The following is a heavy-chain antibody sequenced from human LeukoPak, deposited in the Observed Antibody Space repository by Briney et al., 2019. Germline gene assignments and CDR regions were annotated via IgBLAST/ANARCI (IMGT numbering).Heavy chain of an antibody. V-gene: IGHV4-59*01. D-gene: IGHD2-21*01. CDR2: IYYSGST. J-gene: IGHJ4*02. CDR1: GDSISSYY. Sequence: SETLSLTCIVSGDSISSYYWSWIRQPPGKGLEWIGYIYYSGSTNYNPSLKSRVTISVDASKNHFSLKLSSVTAADTAVYYCARDRSLVIIDYWGQGTLVTVSS. CDR3: ARDRSLVIIDY.